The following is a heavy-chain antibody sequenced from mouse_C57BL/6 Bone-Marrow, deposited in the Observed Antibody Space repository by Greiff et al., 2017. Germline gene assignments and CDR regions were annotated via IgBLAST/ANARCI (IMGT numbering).Heavy chain of an antibody. CDR2: INPYNGGT. CDR1: GYTFTDYY. V-gene: IGHV1-19*01. Sequence: EVQLQQSGPVLVKPGASVKMSCKASGYTFTDYYMNWVKQSHGKSLEWIGVINPYNGGTSYNQKFKGKATLTVDKSSSTAYMALNSLTSEDSAVYYCARRGLHTGAMDYWGQGTSVTVSS. CDR3: ARRGLHTGAMDY. D-gene: IGHD2-4*01. J-gene: IGHJ4*01.